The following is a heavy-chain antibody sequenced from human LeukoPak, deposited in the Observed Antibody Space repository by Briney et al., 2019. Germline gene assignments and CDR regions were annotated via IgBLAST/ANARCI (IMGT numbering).Heavy chain of an antibody. Sequence: PSETLSLTCTVSGGSISSSSYYWGWIRPPPGRGPGWIGIIYYNGGTYYSPSLTSRVTISVDTSKNQFSLKLSSVTAADTAVYYCARHHDTNGFSPFGPWGQGTLVTVSS. D-gene: IGHD2-8*01. CDR3: ARHHDTNGFSPFGP. V-gene: IGHV4-39*01. CDR1: GGSISSSSYY. J-gene: IGHJ5*02. CDR2: IYYNGGT.